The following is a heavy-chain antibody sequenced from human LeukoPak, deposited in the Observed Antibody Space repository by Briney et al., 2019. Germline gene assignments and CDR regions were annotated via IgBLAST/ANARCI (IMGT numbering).Heavy chain of an antibody. CDR2: ISGSGGST. Sequence: PGXXLRLSCAASGFTFSSYAMSWVRQAPGKGLEWVSAISGSGGSTYYADSVKGRFTISRDNSKNTLYLQMNSLRAEDTAVYYCAKDNWNYVTSDFDYWGQGTLVTVSS. CDR3: AKDNWNYVTSDFDY. D-gene: IGHD1-7*01. CDR1: GFTFSSYA. V-gene: IGHV3-23*01. J-gene: IGHJ4*02.